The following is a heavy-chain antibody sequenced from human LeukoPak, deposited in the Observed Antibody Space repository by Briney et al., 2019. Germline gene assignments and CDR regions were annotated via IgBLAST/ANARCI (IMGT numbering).Heavy chain of an antibody. CDR1: GGSISSYY. CDR3: ARASRYYYEDY. Sequence: SETLSLNCTVSGGSISSYYWSWIRQPPGKGLEWIGYIYYSGSTNYNPSLKSRVTISVDTSKNQFSLKLSSVTAADTAVYYCARASRYYYEDYWGQGTLVTVSS. D-gene: IGHD3-22*01. J-gene: IGHJ4*02. V-gene: IGHV4-59*01. CDR2: IYYSGST.